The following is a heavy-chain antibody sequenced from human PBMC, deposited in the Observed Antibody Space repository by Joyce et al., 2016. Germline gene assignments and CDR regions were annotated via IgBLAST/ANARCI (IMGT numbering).Heavy chain of an antibody. Sequence: QIQLVQSGAEVKKPGASVKVSCKASGYTFTTYGLSWVRQAPGQGLEWMGWISVMYGNTNYAQKLQGRVTLTTDTSTNTAYMEVTSRTSDDTAVYYCARGQDSFDVWGQGTLVTVSS. CDR2: ISVMYGNT. D-gene: IGHD2-15*01. CDR1: GYTFTTYG. CDR3: ARGQDSFDV. J-gene: IGHJ3*01. V-gene: IGHV1-18*04.